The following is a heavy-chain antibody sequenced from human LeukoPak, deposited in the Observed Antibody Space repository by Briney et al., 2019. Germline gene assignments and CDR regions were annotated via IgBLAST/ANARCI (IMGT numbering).Heavy chain of an antibody. D-gene: IGHD6-19*01. J-gene: IGHJ6*03. V-gene: IGHV4-39*07. CDR2: IYYSGST. CDR3: ASSSGWYLPADYYYMDV. Sequence: SETLSLTCTVSGGSISSSSYYWGWIRQPPGKGLEWIGSIYYSGSTYYNPSLKSRVTISVDTSKNQFSLKLSSVTAADTAVYYCASSSGWYLPADYYYMDVWGKGTTVTVSS. CDR1: GGSISSSSYY.